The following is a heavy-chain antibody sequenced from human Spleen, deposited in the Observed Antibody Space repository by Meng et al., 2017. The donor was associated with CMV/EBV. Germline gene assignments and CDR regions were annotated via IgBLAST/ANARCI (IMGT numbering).Heavy chain of an antibody. Sequence: GESLKISCQGSGYSFSSYWIGWVRQMPGEGLEWMGIVYPDDSDTKYSPSFQGQVTISADKSITTVYLQWSSLKASDTAMYYCARGIAVAALTPYGVDVWGQGTTVTVSS. CDR3: ARGIAVAALTPYGVDV. V-gene: IGHV5-51*01. D-gene: IGHD6-19*01. CDR1: GYSFSSYW. CDR2: VYPDDSDT. J-gene: IGHJ6*02.